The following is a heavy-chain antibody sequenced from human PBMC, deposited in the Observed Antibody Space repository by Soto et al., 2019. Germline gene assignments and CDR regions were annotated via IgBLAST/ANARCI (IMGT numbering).Heavy chain of an antibody. CDR1: GYGFTSYD. Sequence: QVQLVQSGAEVKKPGASVKVSCKASGYGFTSYDINWVRQATGQGLEWMGWMNPDSGNTGYAQKFQGRVTMTRNTTISAAVMELSSLRSEDTAVYYCARGRYSYGRQNNWLDPWGQGTLVTVSS. CDR3: ARGRYSYGRQNNWLDP. CDR2: MNPDSGNT. J-gene: IGHJ5*02. V-gene: IGHV1-8*01. D-gene: IGHD5-12*01.